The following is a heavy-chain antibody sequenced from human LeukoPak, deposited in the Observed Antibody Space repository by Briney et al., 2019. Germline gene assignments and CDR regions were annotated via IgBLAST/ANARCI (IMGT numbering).Heavy chain of an antibody. D-gene: IGHD1-14*01. Sequence: SQTLSLTCAISGDSVSSNRVAWNWIRQSPSIGLEWLGRTYYRSKWFDDYALSVKSRISINPDTSKNQFSLHVNSVTPEDTAVYYCAREATGFLTWGQGILVTVSS. CDR2: TYYRSKWFD. J-gene: IGHJ5*02. CDR1: GDSVSSNRVA. V-gene: IGHV6-1*01. CDR3: AREATGFLT.